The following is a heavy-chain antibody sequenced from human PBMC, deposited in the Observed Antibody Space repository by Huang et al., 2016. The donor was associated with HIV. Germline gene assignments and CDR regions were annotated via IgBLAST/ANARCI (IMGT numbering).Heavy chain of an antibody. CDR3: AKGSMANAFDI. CDR1: GFTVSSYG. D-gene: IGHD3-10*01. J-gene: IGHJ3*02. V-gene: IGHV3-30*02. CDR2: IRYDGSNK. Sequence: QVQLVESGGGVVQPGGSMRLSCAASGFTVSSYGMHWVRHASVKVLEWGAFIRYDGSNKYYAASVRGRFTISRDNSKNTLYLQMNSLRAEDTAVYYCAKGSMANAFDIWGQGTMVTVSS.